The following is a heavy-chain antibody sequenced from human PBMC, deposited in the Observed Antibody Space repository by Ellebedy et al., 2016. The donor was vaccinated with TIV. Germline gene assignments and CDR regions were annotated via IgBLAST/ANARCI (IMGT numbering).Heavy chain of an antibody. Sequence: ASVKVSXXASGYTFTSYGISWVRQAPGQGLEWMGWISAYNGNTNYAQKLQGRVTMTTDTSTSTAYMELRSLRSDDTAVYYCARRGYNWNDGGLHDAFDIWGQGTMVTVSS. J-gene: IGHJ3*02. V-gene: IGHV1-18*01. CDR1: GYTFTSYG. CDR2: ISAYNGNT. D-gene: IGHD1-20*01. CDR3: ARRGYNWNDGGLHDAFDI.